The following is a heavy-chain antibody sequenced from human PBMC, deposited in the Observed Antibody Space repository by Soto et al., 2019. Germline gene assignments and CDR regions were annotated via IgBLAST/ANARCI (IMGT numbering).Heavy chain of an antibody. CDR1: GFTFSTYS. Sequence: GGSLRLSCAASGFTFSTYSMNWVRQAPGKGLEWVSYISSSSTIFYTDSVKGRFTVSRDNAKNSLYLQMNSLRAEDTAVYYCGRGDYYDNSGPFSDAFDIWGQGTMVTVSS. D-gene: IGHD3-22*01. CDR2: ISSSSTI. J-gene: IGHJ3*02. V-gene: IGHV3-48*01. CDR3: GRGDYYDNSGPFSDAFDI.